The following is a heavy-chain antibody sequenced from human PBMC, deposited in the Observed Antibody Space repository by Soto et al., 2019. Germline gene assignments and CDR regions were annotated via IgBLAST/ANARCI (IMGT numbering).Heavy chain of an antibody. J-gene: IGHJ6*02. CDR3: ARVTIFGVVIMDYGMDV. Sequence: SETLSLTCTVSGGSISSGDYYWSWIRQPPGKGLEWIGYIYYSGSTYYNPSLKSRVTISVDASKNQFSLKLSSVTAEATAVYYCARVTIFGVVIMDYGMDVWRQGTTVTFS. CDR2: IYYSGST. D-gene: IGHD3-3*01. V-gene: IGHV4-30-4*01. CDR1: GGSISSGDYY.